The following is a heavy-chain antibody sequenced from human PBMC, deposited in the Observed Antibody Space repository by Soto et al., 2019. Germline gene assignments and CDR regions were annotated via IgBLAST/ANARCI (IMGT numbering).Heavy chain of an antibody. Sequence: SLRLSCSASGFTFSSYSMNWVRQTPGKGLEWVSCISSSSSYAHYADSVKGRFTISRDNAKNSLYLQMNSLRAEDTAVYYCARDLHDYVSFRFDPWGQGTLVTVSS. V-gene: IGHV3-21*01. J-gene: IGHJ5*02. D-gene: IGHD3-16*01. CDR2: ISSSSSYA. CDR1: GFTFSSYS. CDR3: ARDLHDYVSFRFDP.